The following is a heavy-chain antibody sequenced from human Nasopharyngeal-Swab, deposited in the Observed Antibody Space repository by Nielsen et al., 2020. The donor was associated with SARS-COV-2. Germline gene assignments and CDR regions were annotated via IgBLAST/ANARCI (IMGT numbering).Heavy chain of an antibody. J-gene: IGHJ5*02. CDR3: VRDLAGTYGS. V-gene: IGHV3-30*03. Sequence: GGSLRLSCAASGFTFSSFGMHWVRQAPGKGLEWVAFIAHDASNEYYGDSVKGRFSIYRDNVQNTLYLQMHGLKAEDTAFYYCVRDLAGTYGSWGQGTLVTVSS. D-gene: IGHD4-17*01. CDR1: GFTFSSFG. CDR2: IAHDASNE.